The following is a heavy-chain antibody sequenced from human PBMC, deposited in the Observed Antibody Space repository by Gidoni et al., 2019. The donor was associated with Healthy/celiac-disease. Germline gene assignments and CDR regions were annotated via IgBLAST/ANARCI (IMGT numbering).Heavy chain of an antibody. Sequence: QVQLVESGGDVVQPGRSLRLSCAASGFTFSSYAMHWVRQAPGKGLEWVAVISYDGSNKYYADSVKGRFTISRDNSKNTLYLQMNSLRAEDTAVYYCARALFRDDGDYVNWGQGTLVTVSS. CDR2: ISYDGSNK. CDR1: GFTFSSYA. J-gene: IGHJ4*02. CDR3: ARALFRDDGDYVN. D-gene: IGHD4-17*01. V-gene: IGHV3-30-3*01.